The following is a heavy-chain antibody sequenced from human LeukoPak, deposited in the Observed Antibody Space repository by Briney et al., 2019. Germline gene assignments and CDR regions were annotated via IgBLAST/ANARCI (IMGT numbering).Heavy chain of an antibody. CDR3: ARDSGRRTVDY. J-gene: IGHJ4*02. CDR2: IEEDGTKE. V-gene: IGHV3-7*03. D-gene: IGHD6-19*01. CDR1: GFIFSNFW. Sequence: EGSLRLSCAASGFIFSNFWMAWVRQAPGKGLEWVANIEEDGTKEYYVDSVRGRFTISRDNGKNSLHLQMNSLRAEDTAVYYCARDSGRRTVDYWGQGTLVTVSS.